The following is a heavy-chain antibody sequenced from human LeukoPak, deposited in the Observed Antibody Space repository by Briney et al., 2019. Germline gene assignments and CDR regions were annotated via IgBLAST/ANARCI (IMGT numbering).Heavy chain of an antibody. CDR1: GYTFTNYD. Sequence: ASVKVSCKASGYTFTNYDINWVRQATGQGLEWMGWVNPNSGHTGYAQNFQGRVTMTRNTSISTAYMELSSLRSEDTAVYYCARGILGRGVIFVPYYYYMDVWGKGTTVTVSS. CDR2: VNPNSGHT. D-gene: IGHD3-10*01. CDR3: ARGILGRGVIFVPYYYYMDV. J-gene: IGHJ6*03. V-gene: IGHV1-8*01.